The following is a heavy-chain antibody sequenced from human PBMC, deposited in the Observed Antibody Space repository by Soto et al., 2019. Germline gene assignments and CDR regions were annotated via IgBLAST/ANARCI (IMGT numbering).Heavy chain of an antibody. J-gene: IGHJ4*02. CDR3: ARNLGKQLVSPFDY. CDR2: ISSSSSYI. D-gene: IGHD6-13*01. CDR1: GFTFSSYS. Sequence: EVQLVESGGGLVKPGGSMRLSCAASGFTFSSYSMNWVRQAPGKGLEWVSSISSSSSYIYYADSVKGRFTTSRDNAKNSLYLEMNSLRAEDTAVYYCARNLGKQLVSPFDYWGQGTLVTVSS. V-gene: IGHV3-21*01.